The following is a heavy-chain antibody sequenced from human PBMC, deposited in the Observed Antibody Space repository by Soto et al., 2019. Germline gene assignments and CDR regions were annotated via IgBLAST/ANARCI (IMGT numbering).Heavy chain of an antibody. Sequence: QVQLVQCGGEVKKPGASVKVSCKATGYTFTGFGISWVRQAPGQGLEWMGWISAYNGNTNYAQKLQGRVTMTTDTSTSTAYMELRSLTSDDTAVYYCARDRSMYYGMDVWGQGTTVTVSS. D-gene: IGHD2-8*01. CDR2: ISAYNGNT. CDR1: GYTFTGFG. CDR3: ARDRSMYYGMDV. J-gene: IGHJ6*02. V-gene: IGHV1-18*01.